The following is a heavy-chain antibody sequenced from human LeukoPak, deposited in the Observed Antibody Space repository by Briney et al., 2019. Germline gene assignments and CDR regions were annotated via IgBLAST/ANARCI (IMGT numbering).Heavy chain of an antibody. CDR2: IYYSGST. CDR1: GGSISSGDYY. V-gene: IGHV4-30-4*08. J-gene: IGHJ4*02. Sequence: SXTCTVSGGSISSGDYYWSWIRQPPGKGLEWIGYIYYSGSTYYNPSLKSRFTISVDTSKNQFSLKLSSVTAADTAVYYCARDDIVATSIFDYWGQGTLVTVSS. CDR3: ARDDIVATSIFDY. D-gene: IGHD5-12*01.